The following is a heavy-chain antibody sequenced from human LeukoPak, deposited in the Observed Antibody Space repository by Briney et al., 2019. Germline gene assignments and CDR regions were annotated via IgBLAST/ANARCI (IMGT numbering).Heavy chain of an antibody. J-gene: IGHJ6*03. Sequence: SETLSLTCTVSGGSISSYYWSWIRQPPGKGLEWIGYIYYSGSTNYNPSLKSRVTISIDTSKNQFSLKLSSVTTADTAVYYCARVPLAARGAVYFYYMDVWGKGTTVTVSS. V-gene: IGHV4-59*01. D-gene: IGHD6-6*01. CDR2: IYYSGST. CDR1: GGSISSYY. CDR3: ARVPLAARGAVYFYYMDV.